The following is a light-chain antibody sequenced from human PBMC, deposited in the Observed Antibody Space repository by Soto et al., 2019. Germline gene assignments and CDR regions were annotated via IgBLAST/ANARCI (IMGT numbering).Light chain of an antibody. Sequence: DIQLTQSPSFPSASVGDRVTITCRASQDVSRYLAWYHQKPGKAPNLLIYAASTLRSGVPSRFSGSGSETEFTLTISSLQPEDFATYYCQQLNSYVFAFGPGTKVDIK. CDR1: QDVSRY. J-gene: IGKJ3*01. V-gene: IGKV1-9*01. CDR2: AAS. CDR3: QQLNSYVFA.